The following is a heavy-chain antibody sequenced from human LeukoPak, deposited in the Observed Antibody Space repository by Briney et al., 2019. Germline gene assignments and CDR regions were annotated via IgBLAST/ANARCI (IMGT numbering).Heavy chain of an antibody. V-gene: IGHV3-23*01. CDR2: FYETLKT. CDR1: GFTFNLYA. D-gene: IGHD6-19*01. CDR3: AKRGAGSGGLHY. J-gene: IGHJ4*02. Sequence: GGSLRLSCAASGFTFNLYAMTWVRQAPGKGLEWVSTFYETLKTDYADSVKGRFTISRDTSNNMLYLQMNSLRTEDTAIYYCAKRGAGSGGLHYWGQGTLVTVSS.